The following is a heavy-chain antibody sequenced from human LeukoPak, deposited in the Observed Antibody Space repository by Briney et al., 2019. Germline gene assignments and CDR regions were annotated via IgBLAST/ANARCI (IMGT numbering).Heavy chain of an antibody. J-gene: IGHJ6*02. Sequence: SVKVSCKASGGTFSSYAISWVRQAPGQGLEWMGRIIPILGIANYAQKFQGRVTITADKSTSAAYMELSSLRSEDTAVYYCARYRVSGSAADYYYYYGMDVWGQGTTVTVSS. CDR3: ARYRVSGSAADYYYYYGMDV. V-gene: IGHV1-69*04. D-gene: IGHD4-11*01. CDR2: IIPILGIA. CDR1: GGTFSSYA.